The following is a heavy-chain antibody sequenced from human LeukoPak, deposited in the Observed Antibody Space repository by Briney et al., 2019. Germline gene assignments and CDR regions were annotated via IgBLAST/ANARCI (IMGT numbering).Heavy chain of an antibody. CDR2: VHHSGST. D-gene: IGHD6-19*01. J-gene: IGHJ4*02. CDR1: GGSISSSNW. V-gene: IGHV4-4*02. CDR3: ARRVSGSYYFDY. Sequence: SETLSLTCAVSGGSISSSNWWSWVRQPPRKGLEWIGEVHHSGSTNYNPSLKSRVTISVDKSKNQFSLKLSSVTAADTAVYYCARRVSGSYYFDYWGQGTLVTVSS.